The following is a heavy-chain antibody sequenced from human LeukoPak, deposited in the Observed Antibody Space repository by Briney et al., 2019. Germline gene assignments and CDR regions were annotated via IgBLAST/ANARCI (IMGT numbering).Heavy chain of an antibody. D-gene: IGHD2/OR15-2a*01. CDR1: GFTFSSYG. Sequence: GGSLRLPCAASGFTFSSYGMHWVRQAPGKGLEWVTLIPYDGSNKYYADSVKGRFIISRDNSKNTLYVQMNSLRPDDTAVYYCVKDNSDWAFDYWGQGTLVTVSS. CDR2: IPYDGSNK. CDR3: VKDNSDWAFDY. J-gene: IGHJ4*02. V-gene: IGHV3-30*02.